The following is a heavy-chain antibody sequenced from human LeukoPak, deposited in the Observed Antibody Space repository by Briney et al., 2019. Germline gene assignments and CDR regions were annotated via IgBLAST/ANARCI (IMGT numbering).Heavy chain of an antibody. J-gene: IGHJ4*02. D-gene: IGHD3-3*01. CDR2: INHSGST. Sequence: SETLSLTCAVYGGSFSGYYWSWIRQPPGKGLEWIGEINHSGSTNYNPSLKSRVTISVDTSKNQFSLKLSSVTAADTAVYYCARMGRFLRYFDCWGQGTLVTVSS. CDR3: ARMGRFLRYFDC. V-gene: IGHV4-34*01. CDR1: GGSFSGYY.